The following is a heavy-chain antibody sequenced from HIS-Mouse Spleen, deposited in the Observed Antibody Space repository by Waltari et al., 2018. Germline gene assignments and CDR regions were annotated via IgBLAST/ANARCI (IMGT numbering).Heavy chain of an antibody. CDR3: ARDSEYSSSWSSYFDL. CDR1: GFTFSSYA. CDR2: ISYDGSNK. Sequence: QVQLVESGGGVVQPGRSLRLSCAASGFTFSSYAIHWVRPAPGKGLEWVAVISYDGSNKSYADSVKGRFTISRDNSKNTLYLQMNSLRAEDTAVYYCARDSEYSSSWSSYFDLWGRGTLVTVSS. V-gene: IGHV3-30-3*01. D-gene: IGHD6-13*01. J-gene: IGHJ2*01.